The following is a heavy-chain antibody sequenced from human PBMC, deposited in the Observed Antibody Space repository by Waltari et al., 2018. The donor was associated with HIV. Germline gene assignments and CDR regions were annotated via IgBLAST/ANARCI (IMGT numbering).Heavy chain of an antibody. CDR3: ARDWHCGGDCYLDAFDI. CDR2: INTNTGNP. CDR1: GYTFTSYA. D-gene: IGHD2-21*02. V-gene: IGHV7-4-1*02. J-gene: IGHJ3*02. Sequence: QVQLVQSGSELKKPGASVKVSCKASGYTFTSYAMNWVRQAPGQGLEWMGWINTNTGNPTYAQGFTGRFVFSLDTSVSTAYLQISSLKAEDTAVYYCARDWHCGGDCYLDAFDIWGQGTMVTVSS.